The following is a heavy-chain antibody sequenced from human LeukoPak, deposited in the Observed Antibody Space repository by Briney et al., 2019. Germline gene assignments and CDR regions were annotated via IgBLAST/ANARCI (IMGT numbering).Heavy chain of an antibody. CDR3: ARGTDTKPFWSGYWVDV. CDR1: GFTFSSYG. CDR2: ISYDGSNK. D-gene: IGHD3-3*01. V-gene: IGHV3-30*03. Sequence: GGSLRLSCAASGFTFSSYGMHWVRQAPGKGLEWVAVISYDGSNKYYADSVKGRFAISRDNSKNTLYLQMNSLRAEDTAVYYCARGTDTKPFWSGYWVDVWGQGTTVNVSS. J-gene: IGHJ6*02.